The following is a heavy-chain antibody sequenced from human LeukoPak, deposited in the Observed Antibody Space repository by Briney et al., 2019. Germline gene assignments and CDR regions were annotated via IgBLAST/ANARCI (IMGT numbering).Heavy chain of an antibody. V-gene: IGHV4-34*01. J-gene: IGHJ4*02. Sequence: SETLSLTCTVSGGSISSYYWSWIRQPPGKGLEWIGEINHSGSTNYNPSLKSRVTISVDTSKNQFSLKLSSVTAADTAVYYCARGRGTMVRGALGYWGQGTLVTVSS. D-gene: IGHD3-10*01. CDR3: ARGRGTMVRGALGY. CDR1: GGSISSYY. CDR2: INHSGST.